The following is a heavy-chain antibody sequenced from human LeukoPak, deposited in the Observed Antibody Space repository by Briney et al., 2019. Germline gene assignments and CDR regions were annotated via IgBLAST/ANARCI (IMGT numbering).Heavy chain of an antibody. J-gene: IGHJ4*02. CDR3: ARETPVRYRGSYFDY. CDR2: WEN. D-gene: IGHD1-26*01. Sequence: SQTLSLTCSVSGGSVRSGGYYWSWIRQPPGEGLEWIGWENYYNVSLRSRVTISVDRSKNQSSLKLISVTAADTAVYFCARETPVRYRGSYFDYWGQGILVTVSS. V-gene: IGHV4-30-2*01. CDR1: GGSVRSGGYY.